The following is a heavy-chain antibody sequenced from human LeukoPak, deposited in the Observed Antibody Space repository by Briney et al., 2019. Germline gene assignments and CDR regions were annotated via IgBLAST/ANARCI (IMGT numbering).Heavy chain of an antibody. D-gene: IGHD4-17*01. V-gene: IGHV4-34*01. J-gene: IGHJ4*02. CDR2: INHSGST. CDR3: ARQDGDYGDYFDY. Sequence: SESLSLTCAVYGGSFSGYYWSWIRQPPGKGLEWIGEINHSGSTNYNPSLKSRVTISVDTSKNQFSLKLSSVTAADTAVYYCARQDGDYGDYFDYWGQGTLVTVSS. CDR1: GGSFSGYY.